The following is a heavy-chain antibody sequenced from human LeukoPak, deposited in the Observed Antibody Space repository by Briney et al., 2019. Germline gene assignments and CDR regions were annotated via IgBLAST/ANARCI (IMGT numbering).Heavy chain of an antibody. CDR2: IRYDGSNK. CDR3: HLHIGVVPAASRNPDAFDI. D-gene: IGHD2-2*01. J-gene: IGHJ3*02. Sequence: NPGGSLRLSCAASGFTFSSYGMHWVRQAPGKGLEWVAFIRYDGSNKYYADSVKGRFTISRDNSKNTLYLQMNSLRAEDTAVYYCHLHIGVVPAASRNPDAFDIWGQGTMVTVSS. V-gene: IGHV3-30*02. CDR1: GFTFSSYG.